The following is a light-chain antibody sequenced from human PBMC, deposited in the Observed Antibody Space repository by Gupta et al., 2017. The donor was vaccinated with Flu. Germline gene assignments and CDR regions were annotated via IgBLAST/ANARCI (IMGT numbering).Light chain of an antibody. CDR3: QQSYSNPRIT. CDR1: QSISSY. CDR2: AAS. V-gene: IGKV1-39*01. Sequence: DIQMTQSPSSLSASVGDRVTITCRASQSISSYLNWYQQKPGKAPKLLIYAASSWQSGVPSRFSGSGYGTDFTLTISSRQPEDFATYYCQQSYSNPRITFGQGTRMEIK. J-gene: IGKJ5*01.